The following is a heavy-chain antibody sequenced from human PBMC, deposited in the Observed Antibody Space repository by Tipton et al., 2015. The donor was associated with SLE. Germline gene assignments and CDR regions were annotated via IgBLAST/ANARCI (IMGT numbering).Heavy chain of an antibody. CDR3: AARDGYCSGGSCLDAFDI. CDR2: IWYDGSNK. J-gene: IGHJ3*02. Sequence: SLRLSCAASGFTFSSYGMHWVRQAPGKGLEWVAVIWYDGSNKYYADSVKGRFTISRDNAKNSLYLQMNSLRAEDTAVYYCAARDGYCSGGSCLDAFDIWGQGTMVTVSS. CDR1: GFTFSSYG. D-gene: IGHD2-15*01. V-gene: IGHV3-33*03.